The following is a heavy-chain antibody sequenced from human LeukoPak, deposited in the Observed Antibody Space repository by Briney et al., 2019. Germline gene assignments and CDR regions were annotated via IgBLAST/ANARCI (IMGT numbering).Heavy chain of an antibody. J-gene: IGHJ3*02. Sequence: SETLSLTCAVYGGSFSGYYWSWMRQPPGKRREWIGEINHSGSTNYNPSLKSRVTISVDTSKNQFSLKLTSVTAADRAVYYCARSYEGAFDIWGQGTMVTVSS. CDR3: ARSYEGAFDI. CDR2: INHSGST. D-gene: IGHD5-12*01. V-gene: IGHV4-34*01. CDR1: GGSFSGYY.